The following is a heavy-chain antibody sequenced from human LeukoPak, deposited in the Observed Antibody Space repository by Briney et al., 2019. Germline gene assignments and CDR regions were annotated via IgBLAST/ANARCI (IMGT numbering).Heavy chain of an antibody. CDR1: GFTVSSNY. J-gene: IGHJ4*02. Sequence: PGGSLRLSCAASGFTVSSNYMSWVRQAPGKGLEWVSVIYSGGSTYYADSVKGRFTISRDNSKNTLYLQMNSLRAEGTAVYYCARDQFGIAAAGITDYWGQGTLVTVSS. D-gene: IGHD6-13*01. CDR2: IYSGGST. CDR3: ARDQFGIAAAGITDY. V-gene: IGHV3-53*01.